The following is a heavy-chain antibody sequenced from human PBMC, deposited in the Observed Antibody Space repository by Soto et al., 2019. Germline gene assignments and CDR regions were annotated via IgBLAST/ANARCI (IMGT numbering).Heavy chain of an antibody. CDR2: IYYSGST. J-gene: IGHJ5*02. V-gene: IGHV4-59*01. CDR3: ARVGRLITAAGLLDA. CDR1: NGSIGSYY. Sequence: SETLSLTCTISNGSIGSYYWTWIRQPPGKGLEWIGHIYYSGSTNYNPSLKSRLTLSLDTSKNQFSLKLTSVAAADTAVYYCARVGRLITAAGLLDAWGQGTLVTVSS. D-gene: IGHD6-13*01.